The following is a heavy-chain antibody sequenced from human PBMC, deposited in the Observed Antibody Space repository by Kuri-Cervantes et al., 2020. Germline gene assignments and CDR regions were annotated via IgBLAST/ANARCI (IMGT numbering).Heavy chain of an antibody. Sequence: SETLSLTCTVSGGSISSGGYYWSWIRQHPGKGLEWIGYIYYSGSTYYNPSLKSRVTISVDTSKNQFSLKLSSVTAADTAVYYCTRVFLGYGDYFDYWGQGTLVTVSS. V-gene: IGHV4-30-4*08. CDR1: GGSISSGGYY. D-gene: IGHD4-17*01. CDR2: IYYSGST. CDR3: TRVFLGYGDYFDY. J-gene: IGHJ4*02.